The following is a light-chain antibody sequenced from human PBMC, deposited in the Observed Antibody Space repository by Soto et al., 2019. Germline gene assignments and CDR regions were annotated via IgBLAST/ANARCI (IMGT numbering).Light chain of an antibody. CDR2: GAS. CDR3: QQYNNWPPRWT. J-gene: IGKJ1*01. CDR1: QSVGSN. Sequence: EIPMTQSPATLSVSPGERATLSCRASQSVGSNLAWYQQKPGQAPRLLIYGASTRATGIPARFSGSGSGTEFTLTISSLQSEDFAVYYCQQYNNWPPRWTFGQGTKVDIK. V-gene: IGKV3-15*01.